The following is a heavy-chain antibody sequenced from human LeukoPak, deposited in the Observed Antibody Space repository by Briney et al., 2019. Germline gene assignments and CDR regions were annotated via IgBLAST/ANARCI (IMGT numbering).Heavy chain of an antibody. CDR3: ARIRDYDR. Sequence: KPSETLSLTCAVYGGSFSGYYWSWVRQPPGKGPEWIGEINHSGSNNYNPSLESRVTISVDKSKNQFSLKLRSVTAADTAVYYCARIRDYDRWGQGTLVTVSS. V-gene: IGHV4-34*01. CDR1: GGSFSGYY. CDR2: INHSGSN. D-gene: IGHD3-16*01. J-gene: IGHJ5*02.